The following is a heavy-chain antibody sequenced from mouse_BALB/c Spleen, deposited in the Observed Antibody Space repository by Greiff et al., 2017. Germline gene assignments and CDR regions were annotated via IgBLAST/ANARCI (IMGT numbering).Heavy chain of an antibody. V-gene: IGHV5-9-4*01. D-gene: IGHD2-12*01. CDR3: ARDSYDVSAWFAY. J-gene: IGHJ3*01. Sequence: EVMLVESGGGLVKPGGSLKLSCAASGFTFSSYAMSWVRQSPEKRLEWVAEISSGGSYTYYPDTVTGRFTISRDNAKNTLYLEMSSLRSEDTAMYYCARDSYDVSAWFAYWGQGTLVTVSA. CDR2: ISSGGSYT. CDR1: GFTFSSYA.